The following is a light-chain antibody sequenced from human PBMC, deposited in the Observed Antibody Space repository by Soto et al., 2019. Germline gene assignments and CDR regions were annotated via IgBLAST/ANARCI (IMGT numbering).Light chain of an antibody. CDR2: ESS. V-gene: IGKV3-11*01. CDR1: QNVADY. CDR3: QQRSNRPQP. Sequence: EIVLTQSPATLSLSPGESATLSSRASQNVADYLDWYKQEPGQDPRLHIYESSNRATGIAASFSGRESGTDFTLTISSLEPKDFAVYYCQQRSNRPQPVGQWTKVDIK. J-gene: IGKJ1*01.